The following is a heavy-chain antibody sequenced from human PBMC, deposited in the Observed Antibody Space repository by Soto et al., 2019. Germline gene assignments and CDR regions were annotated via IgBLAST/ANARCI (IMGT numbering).Heavy chain of an antibody. CDR2: ISLDGGIT. CDR1: GFTFGDSI. Sequence: PGGSLRLSCAASGFTFGDSIMHWVRQAPGKGLEWVSLISLDGGITYYADSVKGRFTISRDNSNNSVYLQMNSLRAEDTAVYFCANLFQPPDYWGQGTLVTVSS. D-gene: IGHD2-21*01. V-gene: IGHV3-43*01. J-gene: IGHJ4*02. CDR3: ANLFQPPDY.